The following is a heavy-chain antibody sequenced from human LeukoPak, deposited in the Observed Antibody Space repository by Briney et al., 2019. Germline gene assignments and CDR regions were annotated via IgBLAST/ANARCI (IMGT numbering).Heavy chain of an antibody. Sequence: SETLSLTSTVSAGSISSGSYYWSWIRQPAGKGLEWIVRIYTSGSTNYNPSLKSRVTISVDTSKNQFPLKLSSVTAADTAVYYCVGATHAFDIWGQGTMVTVSS. J-gene: IGHJ3*02. CDR1: AGSISSGSYY. CDR2: IYTSGST. V-gene: IGHV4-61*02. CDR3: VGATHAFDI.